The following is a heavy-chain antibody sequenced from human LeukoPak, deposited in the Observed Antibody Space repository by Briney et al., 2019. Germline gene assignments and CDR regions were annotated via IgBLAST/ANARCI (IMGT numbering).Heavy chain of an antibody. CDR2: IYYSGST. V-gene: IGHV4-59*01. CDR1: GGSISSYY. Sequence: SETLSLTCTVSGGSISSYYWSWIRQPPRKGLEWIGYIYYSGSTNYNPSLKSRVTISVDTSKNQFSLKLSSVTAADTAVYYCARNGWSPYYFDYWGQGTLVTVSS. J-gene: IGHJ4*02. D-gene: IGHD6-19*01. CDR3: ARNGWSPYYFDY.